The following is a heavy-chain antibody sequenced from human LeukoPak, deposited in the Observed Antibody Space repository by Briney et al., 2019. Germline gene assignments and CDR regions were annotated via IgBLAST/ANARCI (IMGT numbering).Heavy chain of an antibody. Sequence: ASVKVSCKASGYTFSSYGITWVRQAPGQGLEWMGWISAHNGNTDYAQKLQGRVTMTTDTFTNTAYMELSSLRSEDTAVYYCARDRRDFCGGDCYMGGTDYCYGMDVWGQGTTVTVSS. J-gene: IGHJ6*02. CDR3: ARDRRDFCGGDCYMGGTDYCYGMDV. CDR2: ISAHNGNT. CDR1: GYTFSSYG. V-gene: IGHV1-18*01. D-gene: IGHD2-21*02.